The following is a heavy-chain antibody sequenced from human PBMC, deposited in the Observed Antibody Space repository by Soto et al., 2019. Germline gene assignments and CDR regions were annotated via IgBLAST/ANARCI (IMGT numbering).Heavy chain of an antibody. CDR3: ARVPPALYGYYFDY. D-gene: IGHD2-8*01. CDR2: IKQDGSEK. Sequence: GGSLRLSCAASGFTFSSYWMSWVRQAPGKGLEWVANIKQDGSEKYYVDSVKGRFTISRDNAKNSLDLQMNSLRAEDTAVYYCARVPPALYGYYFDYWGQGTLVTVSS. V-gene: IGHV3-7*01. CDR1: GFTFSSYW. J-gene: IGHJ4*02.